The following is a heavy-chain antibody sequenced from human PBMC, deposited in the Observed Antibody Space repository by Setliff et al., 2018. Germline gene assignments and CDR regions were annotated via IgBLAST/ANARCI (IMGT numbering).Heavy chain of an antibody. CDR3: VTGMGTHYYDPSAQGPFAI. D-gene: IGHD3-22*01. Sequence: GGSLRLSCAASGFTFSTYTMNWVRQAPGKGLEWVANIKQDGSEKYYVDSVKGRFTISRDNAKNSLYLQMNSLRAEDTAVYYCVTGMGTHYYDPSAQGPFAIWGQGTMVTVSS. V-gene: IGHV3-7*01. CDR1: GFTFSTYT. J-gene: IGHJ3*02. CDR2: IKQDGSEK.